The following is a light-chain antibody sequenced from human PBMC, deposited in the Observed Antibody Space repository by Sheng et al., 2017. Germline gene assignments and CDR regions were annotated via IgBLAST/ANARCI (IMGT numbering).Light chain of an antibody. V-gene: IGKV1-17*03. CDR2: AAS. J-gene: IGKJ2*01. CDR1: QGIRNF. Sequence: DIQMTQSPSAMSASVGDRVTITCRASQGIRNFLAWFQKKPGEAPKRLIYAASNLQGGVPSRFSGSGSGTDFTLTINNIRPEDFATYYCQQSYSSPHTFGQGTKLEIK. CDR3: QQSYSSPHT.